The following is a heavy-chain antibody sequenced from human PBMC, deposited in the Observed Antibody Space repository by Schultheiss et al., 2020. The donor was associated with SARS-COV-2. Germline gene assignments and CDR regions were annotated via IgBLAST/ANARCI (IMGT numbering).Heavy chain of an antibody. CDR3: ARGRYYPFDY. CDR1: GDSISSGKLH. Sequence: SETLSLTCSVSGDSISSGKLHWGWIRQSPGKGLEWIGSIYFRGTTYYNPSLKSRVTMSIDTSKNQLSLKLISVTTADTAVYYCARGRYYPFDYWGQGTLVTVSS. V-gene: IGHV4-39*01. CDR2: IYFRGTT. D-gene: IGHD1-26*01. J-gene: IGHJ4*02.